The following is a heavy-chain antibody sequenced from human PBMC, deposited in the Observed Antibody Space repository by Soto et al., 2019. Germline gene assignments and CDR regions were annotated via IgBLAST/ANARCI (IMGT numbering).Heavy chain of an antibody. CDR2: IWYDGSNK. D-gene: IGHD5-12*01. Sequence: PGGSLRLSCAASGFTFSSYGMHWVRQAPGKGLEWVAVIWYDGSNKYYADSVKGRFTISRDNSKNTLYLQMNSLRAEDTAVYYCARDYIVATGATGYYYYGMDVWGQGTTVTVSS. CDR3: ARDYIVATGATGYYYYGMDV. V-gene: IGHV3-33*01. J-gene: IGHJ6*02. CDR1: GFTFSSYG.